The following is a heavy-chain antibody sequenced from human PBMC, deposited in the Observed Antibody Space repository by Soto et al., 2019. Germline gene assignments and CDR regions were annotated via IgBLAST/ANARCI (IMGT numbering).Heavy chain of an antibody. CDR1: GFTFSSYA. CDR3: ATQWGTHIYSSGYYRPTGYYFDY. Sequence: GGSLRLSCAASGFTFSSYAMSWVRQAPGKGLEWVSAISGSGGSTYYADSVKGRFTISRDNSKNTLYLQMNSLRAEDTAVYYCATQWGTHIYSSGYYRPTGYYFDYWGQGTLVTVSS. V-gene: IGHV3-23*01. D-gene: IGHD3-22*01. CDR2: ISGSGGST. J-gene: IGHJ4*02.